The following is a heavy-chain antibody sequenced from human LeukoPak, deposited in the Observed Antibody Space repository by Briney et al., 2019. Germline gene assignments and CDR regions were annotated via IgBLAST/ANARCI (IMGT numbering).Heavy chain of an antibody. CDR2: IYPGDSDT. CDR1: GYSFTSYW. V-gene: IGHV5-51*01. D-gene: IGHD6-19*01. J-gene: IGHJ4*02. Sequence: GESLKISCKGSGYSFTSYWVGWVRQMPGRGLEWLGIIYPGDSDTRYSPSFQGQVTISADKSISTAYLQWSSLKASDTAMYYCARSEGSGWTRAGFDYWGQGTLVTVSS. CDR3: ARSEGSGWTRAGFDY.